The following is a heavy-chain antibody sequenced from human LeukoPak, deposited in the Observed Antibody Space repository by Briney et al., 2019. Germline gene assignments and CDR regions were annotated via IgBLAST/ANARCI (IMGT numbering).Heavy chain of an antibody. CDR3: ARGAGPLCY. J-gene: IGHJ4*02. CDR1: GGSFSGYY. V-gene: IGHV4-34*01. Sequence: SETLSLTCAVYGGSFSGYYWSWIRQPPGKGLEWIGEINHSGSTYYNPSLKSRVTISVDTSKNQSSLKLSSVTAADTAVYYCARGAGPLCYWGQGTLVTVSS. CDR2: INHSGST. D-gene: IGHD1-14*01.